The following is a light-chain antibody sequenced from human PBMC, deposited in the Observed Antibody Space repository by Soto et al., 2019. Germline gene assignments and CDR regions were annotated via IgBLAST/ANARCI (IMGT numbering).Light chain of an antibody. Sequence: DIQMTQSPSTLSASVGDRVTITCRASQSISSWLAWYQQKPGKAPKLLIYDASSLESGVPSRFSGSGSGTEFTLTISSLQPDDFVTYYCQQYNSYSRTFGQGTKLEIK. CDR2: DAS. CDR3: QQYNSYSRT. J-gene: IGKJ2*01. CDR1: QSISSW. V-gene: IGKV1-5*01.